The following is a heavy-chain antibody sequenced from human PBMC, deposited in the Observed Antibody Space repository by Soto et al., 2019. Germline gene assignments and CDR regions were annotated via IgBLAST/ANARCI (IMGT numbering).Heavy chain of an antibody. CDR1: GYSCSFYG. D-gene: IGHD3-22*01. Sequence: ASVKFACKAAGYSCSFYGINWVRKAHGQGLEWMGWINPSDGNRNFAQKFEDRVTMTTATSTNTVFLELRSLKSDDTAIYYCARDRLRGYDSSGFYSWGQGTMVTVSS. V-gene: IGHV1-18*01. CDR3: ARDRLRGYDSSGFYS. CDR2: INPSDGNR. J-gene: IGHJ4*02.